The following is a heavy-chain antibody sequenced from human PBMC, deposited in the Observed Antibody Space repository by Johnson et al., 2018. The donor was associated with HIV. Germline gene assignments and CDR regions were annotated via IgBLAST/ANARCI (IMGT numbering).Heavy chain of an antibody. CDR1: GFTFSSYG. J-gene: IGHJ3*02. CDR2: LYADGRT. V-gene: IGHV3-NL1*01. CDR3: ARDHWDWVGATDAFDI. Sequence: VQLVESGGGVVQPGRSLRLSCAASGFTFSSYGMHWVRQAPGKGLEWVSVLYADGRTYYADSVKGRFTVSSDYSKNTLYLQLNSLRAEDTAVYYCARDHWDWVGATDAFDIWGQGTMVTVSS. D-gene: IGHD1-26*01.